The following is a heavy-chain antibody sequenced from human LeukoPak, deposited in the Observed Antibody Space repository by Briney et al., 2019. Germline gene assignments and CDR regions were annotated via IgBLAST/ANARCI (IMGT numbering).Heavy chain of an antibody. Sequence: SETLSLTCTLCGGSISISSYYCGWIRQPPGKGLEWIGSIFYSGNTYYNASLKSRVTISVDTSKNHFSLKLSAVPSADMAGYYCARGSSGGGLFDYWGQGTLVTVSS. J-gene: IGHJ4*02. CDR1: GGSISISSYY. CDR2: IFYSGNT. V-gene: IGHV4-39*02. D-gene: IGHD3-22*01. CDR3: ARGSSGGGLFDY.